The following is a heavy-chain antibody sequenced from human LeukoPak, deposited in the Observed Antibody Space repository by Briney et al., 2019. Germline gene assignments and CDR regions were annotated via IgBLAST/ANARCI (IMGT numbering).Heavy chain of an antibody. CDR3: ARAPGGYSYGYPDY. CDR2: IYHSGST. V-gene: IGHV4-30-2*01. Sequence: PSQTLSLTCAVSGGSISSGGYSWSWLRQPPGTGLEWIGYIYHSGSTYYNPSLKSRVTISVDRSKNQFSLKLSSVTAADTAVYYCARAPGGYSYGYPDYWGQGTLVTVSS. D-gene: IGHD5-18*01. CDR1: GGSISSGGYS. J-gene: IGHJ4*02.